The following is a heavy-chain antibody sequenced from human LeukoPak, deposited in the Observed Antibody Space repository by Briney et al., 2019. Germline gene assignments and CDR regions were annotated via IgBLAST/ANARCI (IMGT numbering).Heavy chain of an antibody. V-gene: IGHV1-2*02. CDR2: IHPYSGGT. D-gene: IGHD6-25*01. CDR3: VRDKIAAAGGGA. J-gene: IGHJ5*02. CDR1: GYIFSDYH. Sequence: ASVTASCKASGYIFSDYHMHWVRQVPGQGPEWMGWIHPYSGGTNYAQKFQGRLSMTRDMSISTAYMELNTLTSDDTAVYFCVRDKIAAAGGGAWGQGTLVTVSS.